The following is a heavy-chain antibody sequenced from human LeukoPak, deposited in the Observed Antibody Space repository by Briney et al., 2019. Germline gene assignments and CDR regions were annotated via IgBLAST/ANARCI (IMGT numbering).Heavy chain of an antibody. CDR2: ISGSGGST. V-gene: IGHV3-23*01. Sequence: PGGSLRLSCAASGFTFSSYAMSWVRQAPGKGLEWVSAISGSGGSTYYADSVKGRFTISRDNAKNTLYLQMNRLRAEDTAVYYCAKCLFQVGYFDYWGQGTLVTVSS. CDR1: GFTFSSYA. CDR3: AKCLFQVGYFDY. D-gene: IGHD3-16*01. J-gene: IGHJ4*02.